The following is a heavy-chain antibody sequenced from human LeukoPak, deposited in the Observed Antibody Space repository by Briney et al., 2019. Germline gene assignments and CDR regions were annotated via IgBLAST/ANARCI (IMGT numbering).Heavy chain of an antibody. CDR3: ARARLRSEDFSTPYYFDF. J-gene: IGHJ4*02. CDR2: IYFNGDT. D-gene: IGHD3-16*01. V-gene: IGHV4-31*03. CDR1: GASIRSGGFC. Sequence: SETLSLTCSVSGASIRSGGFCWSWLRQHPRRGLEWIGYIYFNGDTYYNPSLKSRVTTSVDTSQNRFSLRVHSVTAADTAVYFCARARLRSEDFSTPYYFDFWGRGTLVTVSS.